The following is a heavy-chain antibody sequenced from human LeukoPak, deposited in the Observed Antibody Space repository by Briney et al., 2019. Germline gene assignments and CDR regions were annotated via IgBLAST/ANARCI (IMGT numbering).Heavy chain of an antibody. D-gene: IGHD3-9*01. V-gene: IGHV1-69*01. J-gene: IGHJ4*02. Sequence: ASVKVSCKASGGTFSSYAISWVRQAPGQGLEWMGGIIPIFGTANYAQKFQARVTITADESTSTAYMELSSLRSEDTAVYYCVILTDVGVDYWGQGTLVTVSS. CDR1: GGTFSSYA. CDR3: VILTDVGVDY. CDR2: IIPIFGTA.